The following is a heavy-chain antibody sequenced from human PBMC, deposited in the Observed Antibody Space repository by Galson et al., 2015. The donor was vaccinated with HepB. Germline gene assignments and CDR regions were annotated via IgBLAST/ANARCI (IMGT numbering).Heavy chain of an antibody. J-gene: IGHJ3*02. D-gene: IGHD3-22*01. CDR1: GFTFSSYS. CDR3: ARSFNITMIVVAPHGGRAFDI. V-gene: IGHV3-21*01. Sequence: SLRLSCAASGFTFSSYSMNWVRQAPGKGLEWVSSISSSSSYIYYADSVKGRFTISRDNAKNSLYLQMNSLRAEDTAVYYCARSFNITMIVVAPHGGRAFDIWGQGTMVTVSS. CDR2: ISSSSSYI.